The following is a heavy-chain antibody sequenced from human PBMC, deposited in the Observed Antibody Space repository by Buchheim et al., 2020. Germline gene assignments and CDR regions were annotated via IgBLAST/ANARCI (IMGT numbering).Heavy chain of an antibody. CDR1: GGSISSYY. CDR3: ARVHDYGAGWFDP. D-gene: IGHD4-17*01. J-gene: IGHJ5*02. V-gene: IGHV4-59*01. Sequence: QVQLQESGPGLVKPSETLSLTCTVSGGSISSYYWSWIRQPPGKGLEWIGYIYYSGSTNYNPSLKSRVTISVDTSKNQFSLRPSSVTAADTAVYYCARVHDYGAGWFDPWGQGTL. CDR2: IYYSGST.